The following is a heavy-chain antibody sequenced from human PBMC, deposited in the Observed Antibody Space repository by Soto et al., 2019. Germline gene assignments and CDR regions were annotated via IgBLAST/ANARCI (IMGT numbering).Heavy chain of an antibody. J-gene: IGHJ4*02. Sequence: QVQLVESGGGVVQPGRSLRLSCAASGFTFSSSGMHWVRQAPGKGLEWVAGTSFDGSSGYYADSVRGRFTISRDNSNNTLYLQMNSLAAEDTAVYYCAKPPPAVAGYFDYWGQGTLVTVSS. D-gene: IGHD6-19*01. CDR3: AKPPPAVAGYFDY. V-gene: IGHV3-30*18. CDR2: TSFDGSSG. CDR1: GFTFSSSG.